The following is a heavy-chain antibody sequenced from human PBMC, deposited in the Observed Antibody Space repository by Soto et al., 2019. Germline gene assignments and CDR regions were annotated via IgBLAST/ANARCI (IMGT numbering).Heavy chain of an antibody. CDR2: INPRSSDT. CDR1: GYTFIGYY. V-gene: IGHV1-2*06. J-gene: IGHJ5*02. Sequence: QVQLVQSGAEVKKPGASVKVSCKASGYTFIGYYIHWVRQAPGQGLEWMGRINPRSSDTTYAQKFQGRLTMTRETSISTADMELSSLRSDDTAVYYCGRDGVGATPLGWFDPWGQGSLVTVSS. D-gene: IGHD1-26*01. CDR3: GRDGVGATPLGWFDP.